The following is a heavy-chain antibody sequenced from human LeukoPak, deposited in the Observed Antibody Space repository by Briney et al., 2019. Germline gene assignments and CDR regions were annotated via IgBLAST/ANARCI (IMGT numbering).Heavy chain of an antibody. CDR1: GGSISSYY. D-gene: IGHD3-10*01. Sequence: SETLSLTCTVSGGSISSYYWSWIRQPPGKGLEWIGYIYYSGSTNYNPSLKSRVTISVDTSKNQFSLKLSSVTAADTAVYYCARDAASPLYYHGSGEFQHWGQGTLVTVSS. J-gene: IGHJ1*01. CDR2: IYYSGST. V-gene: IGHV4-59*12. CDR3: ARDAASPLYYHGSGEFQH.